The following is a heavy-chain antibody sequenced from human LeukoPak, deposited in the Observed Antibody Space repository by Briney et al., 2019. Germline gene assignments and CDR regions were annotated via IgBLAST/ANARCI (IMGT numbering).Heavy chain of an antibody. Sequence: GGSLRLSCVASGFTIENYAMHWVRQAPRKGLEWVSLITGDGRGTYFADSLRGRFTISRDNSKKSLYLQMNSLRAEDTALYYCAKDLGAYAHFYLDNWGQGTLVTVSS. CDR3: AKDLGAYAHFYLDN. CDR2: ITGDGRGT. D-gene: IGHD3-3*02. V-gene: IGHV3-43*02. J-gene: IGHJ4*02. CDR1: GFTIENYA.